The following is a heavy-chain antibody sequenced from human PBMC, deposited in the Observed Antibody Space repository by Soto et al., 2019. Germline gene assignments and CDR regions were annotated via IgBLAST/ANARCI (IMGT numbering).Heavy chain of an antibody. Sequence: VQLVQSGAEVRKPGASVKVSCKSSGDSFNDYYIHWVRQAPGQGLERMGWINPNGGVTKYAQKFQGWVTMTGDKSIRTVYMELSRLRSDATAVYYFARESGGATATVDYECFDMDVWGKWTKVTVSS. V-gene: IGHV1-2*04. CDR2: INPNGGVT. D-gene: IGHD2-15*01. J-gene: IGHJ6*03. CDR1: GDSFNDYY. CDR3: ARESGGATATVDYECFDMDV.